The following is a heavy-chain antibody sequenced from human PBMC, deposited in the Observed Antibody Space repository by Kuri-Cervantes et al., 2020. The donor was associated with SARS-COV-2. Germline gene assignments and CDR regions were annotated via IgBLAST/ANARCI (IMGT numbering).Heavy chain of an antibody. D-gene: IGHD4-23*01. CDR3: ARDLFGGGGYYYGMDV. V-gene: IGHV3-30-3*01. CDR2: ISYDGSSK. CDR1: GFTFSSYA. J-gene: IGHJ6*02. Sequence: SCAASGFTFSSYAMHWARQAPGKGLEWVAVISYDGSSKYYADSVKGRFTISRDNSKNTLYLQMNSLRAEDTAVYYCARDLFGGGGYYYGMDVWGQGTTVTVSS.